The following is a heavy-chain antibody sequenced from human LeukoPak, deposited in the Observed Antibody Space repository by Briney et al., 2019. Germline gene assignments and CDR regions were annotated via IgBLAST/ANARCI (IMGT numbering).Heavy chain of an antibody. J-gene: IGHJ4*02. V-gene: IGHV1-69*04. Sequence: SVKVCCKASGDTFNDYTFSWVRQAPGQGIERMGRIMPFLDVANYAPKFQGRVTLTADKSTSTAYMELSDLKSEDTAVYYCARDHCSGGSCHGGHWGQGTLVTVSS. CDR3: ARDHCSGGSCHGGH. CDR2: IMPFLDVA. D-gene: IGHD2-15*01. CDR1: GDTFNDYT.